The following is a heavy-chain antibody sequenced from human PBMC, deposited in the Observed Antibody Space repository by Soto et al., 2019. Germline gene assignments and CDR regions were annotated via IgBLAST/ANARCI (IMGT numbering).Heavy chain of an antibody. D-gene: IGHD1-26*01. Sequence: GGSLRLSCAASGLTFSSYGMHWVRQAPGKGLEWVAVIWYDGSNKYYAGSVKGRFTISRDNSKSTLYLQMNSLRAEDTAVYYCARVTSGSYLLAHFDYWGQGTLVTVSS. CDR2: IWYDGSNK. V-gene: IGHV3-33*01. CDR3: ARVTSGSYLLAHFDY. CDR1: GLTFSSYG. J-gene: IGHJ4*02.